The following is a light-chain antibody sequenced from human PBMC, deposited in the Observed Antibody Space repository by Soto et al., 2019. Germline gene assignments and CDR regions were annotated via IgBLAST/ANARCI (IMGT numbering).Light chain of an antibody. CDR2: EVS. CDR1: SSDVGGYNY. Sequence: QSALTQPASVSGSPGQSITISCTGTSSDVGGYNYVSWYQQHPGKAPKLMIYEVSNRPSGVSNRFSGSKSGNTASLTISGLQAEDEDCSSYTSSSTPYVFGTGTKVTVL. V-gene: IGLV2-14*01. CDR3: SSYTSSSTPYV. J-gene: IGLJ1*01.